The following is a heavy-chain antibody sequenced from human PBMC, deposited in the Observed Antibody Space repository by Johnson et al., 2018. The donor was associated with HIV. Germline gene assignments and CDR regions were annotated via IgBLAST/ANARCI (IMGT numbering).Heavy chain of an antibody. CDR3: AKGGEYFYDSSGFDAFDI. V-gene: IGHV3-30*02. CDR2: IRYDGSNK. CDR1: GFTFSSYG. Sequence: QVQLVESGGGVVQPGGSLRLSCAASGFTFSSYGMHWVRQAPGKGLEWVAFIRYDGSNKYYADSVKGRFTISRDNSKNTLYLQMNSLRSEDTGVYYWAKGGEYFYDSSGFDAFDIWGQGTMVTVSS. J-gene: IGHJ3*02. D-gene: IGHD3-22*01.